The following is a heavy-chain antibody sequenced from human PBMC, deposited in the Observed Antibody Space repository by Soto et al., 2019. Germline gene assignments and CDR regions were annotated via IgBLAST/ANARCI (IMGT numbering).Heavy chain of an antibody. CDR3: ARTYDCSSTSCYRHQNYPYYGMDV. CDR1: GWTFSSYA. J-gene: IGHJ6*01. D-gene: IGHD2-2*02. V-gene: IGHV1-69*13. Sequence: SVKVSCKACGWTFSSYAISWVRQAPGQGREWMGGIIPIFGTANYAQKFQGRVTITADESTSTAYMELSSLRSEDTAVYYCARTYDCSSTSCYRHQNYPYYGMDVWGQGTTVHVPS. CDR2: IIPIFGTA.